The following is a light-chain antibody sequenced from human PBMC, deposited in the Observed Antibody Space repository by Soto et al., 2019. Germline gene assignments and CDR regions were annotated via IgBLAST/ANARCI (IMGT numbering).Light chain of an antibody. CDR2: EVT. J-gene: IGLJ3*02. CDR3: SSFTTSSTLGV. Sequence: QSALTQPASVSGSPGQSITISCTGTSSDVGGYNYVSWYQQHPGKAPKLIIYEVTNRPSGVSGRFDGSKSGNTASLTISGLQAEDEADYYCSSFTTSSTLGVFGGGTKVTVL. V-gene: IGLV2-14*01. CDR1: SSDVGGYNY.